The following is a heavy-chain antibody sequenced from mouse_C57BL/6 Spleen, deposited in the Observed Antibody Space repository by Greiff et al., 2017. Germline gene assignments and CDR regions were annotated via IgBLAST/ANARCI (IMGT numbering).Heavy chain of an antibody. D-gene: IGHD2-2*01. CDR1: GFSFNTYA. Sequence: EVQLVESGGGLVQPKGSLKLSCAASGFSFNTYAMNWVRQAPGKGLEWVARIRSKSNNYATYYADSVKDRFTISRDDSESMLYLQMNNLKTEDTAMYYCVGYETFGAMDYWGQGTSVTVSS. V-gene: IGHV10-1*01. CDR2: IRSKSNNYAT. CDR3: VGYETFGAMDY. J-gene: IGHJ4*01.